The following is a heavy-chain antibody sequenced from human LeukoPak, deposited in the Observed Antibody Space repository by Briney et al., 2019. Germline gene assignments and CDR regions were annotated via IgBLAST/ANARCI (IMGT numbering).Heavy chain of an antibody. CDR2: IDPSGGST. CDR1: GYTFISYS. Sequence: GASVKVSCKASGYTFISYSMHWVRQAPGQGLEWMGIIDPSGGSTSYAQKLQGRVTITRNTSISTAYMELSSLRSEDTAVYYCARVSLIREWNDYGDYWVQVFDYWGQGTLVTVSS. V-gene: IGHV1-46*01. D-gene: IGHD4-17*01. CDR3: ARVSLIREWNDYGDYWVQVFDY. J-gene: IGHJ4*02.